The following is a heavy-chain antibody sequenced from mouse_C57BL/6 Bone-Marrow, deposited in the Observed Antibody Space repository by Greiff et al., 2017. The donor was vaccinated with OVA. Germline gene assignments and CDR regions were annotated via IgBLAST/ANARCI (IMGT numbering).Heavy chain of an antibody. CDR2: IYPRSGNT. CDR3: ARCARLFPDFDY. D-gene: IGHD6-1*01. J-gene: IGHJ2*01. Sequence: QVQLQQSGAELARPGASVKLSCKASGYTFTSYGISWVKQRTGQGLEWIGEIYPRSGNTYYNEKFKGKATLTADKSSSTAYMELRSLTSEDSAVYFCARCARLFPDFDYWGQGTTLTVSA. V-gene: IGHV1-81*01. CDR1: GYTFTSYG.